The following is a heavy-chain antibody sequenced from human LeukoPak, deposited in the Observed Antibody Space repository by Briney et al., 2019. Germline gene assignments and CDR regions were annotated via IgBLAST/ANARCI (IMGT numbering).Heavy chain of an antibody. CDR3: ARSGSSITMIVVFDY. V-gene: IGHV3-30-3*01. Sequence: GGSLRLSCAASGFTFSDYYMSWIRQAPGKGLEWVAVISYDGSNKYYADSVKGRFTISRDNSKNTLYLQMNSLRAEDTAVYYCARSGSSITMIVVFDYWGQGTLVTVSS. CDR1: GFTFSDYY. D-gene: IGHD3-22*01. J-gene: IGHJ4*02. CDR2: ISYDGSNK.